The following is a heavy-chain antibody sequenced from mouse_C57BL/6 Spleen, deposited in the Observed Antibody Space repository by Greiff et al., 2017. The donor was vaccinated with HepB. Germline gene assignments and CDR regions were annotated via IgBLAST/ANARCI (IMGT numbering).Heavy chain of an antibody. CDR2: ISSGSSTI. CDR1: GFTFSDYG. CDR3: ARDGDYAMDY. V-gene: IGHV5-17*01. Sequence: VQLKESGGGLVKPGGSLKLSCAASGFTFSDYGMHWVRQAPEKGLEWVAYISSGSSTIYYADTVKGRFTISRDNAKNTLFLQMTSLRSEDTAMYYCARDGDYAMDYWGQGTSGTVSS. J-gene: IGHJ4*01.